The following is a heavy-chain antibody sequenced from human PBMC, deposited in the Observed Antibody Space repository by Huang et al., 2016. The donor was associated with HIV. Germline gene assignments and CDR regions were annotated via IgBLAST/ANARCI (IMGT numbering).Heavy chain of an antibody. CDR2: IYHSGTA. CDR1: GGSIISSGYS. CDR3: ARDLYSSGWHAFDT. V-gene: IGHV4-30-2*01. Sequence: QLQLQESGSRLVRPSETPSLTCAVSGGSIISSGYSWSWIRQPPGKGLEWIGYIYHSGTASDNPALKIRVTMSVDTAKDRFSLKLTSVTAADTAVYYCARDLYSSGWHAFDTWGQGTMVTVSS. D-gene: IGHD6-19*01. J-gene: IGHJ3*02.